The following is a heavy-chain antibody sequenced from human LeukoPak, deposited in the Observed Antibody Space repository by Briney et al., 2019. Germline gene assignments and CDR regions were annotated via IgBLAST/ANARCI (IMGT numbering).Heavy chain of an antibody. V-gene: IGHV1-46*01. CDR3: ARDRGRDYYDSSGYWPDY. J-gene: IGHJ4*02. Sequence: ASVKVSCKASGYTFTSYYMHWVRQAPAQGLEWMGIINPSGGSTSYAQKFQGRVTMTRDTSTSTVYMELSSLRSEDTAVYYCARDRGRDYYDSSGYWPDYWGQGTLVTVSS. D-gene: IGHD3-22*01. CDR2: INPSGGST. CDR1: GYTFTSYY.